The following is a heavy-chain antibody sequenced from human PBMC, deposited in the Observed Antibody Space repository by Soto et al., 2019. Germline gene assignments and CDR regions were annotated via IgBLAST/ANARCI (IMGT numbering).Heavy chain of an antibody. CDR1: GFTFSSYE. CDR2: ISSSGSTI. D-gene: IGHD2-2*02. V-gene: IGHV3-48*03. Sequence: GGSLRLSCAASGFTFSSYEMNWVRQAPGKGLEWVSYISSSGSTIYYADSVKGRFTISRDNAKNSLYLQMNSLRAEDTAVYYCAGDCSSTSCYINYYYGTDVWGQGTTVTVSS. J-gene: IGHJ6*02. CDR3: AGDCSSTSCYINYYYGTDV.